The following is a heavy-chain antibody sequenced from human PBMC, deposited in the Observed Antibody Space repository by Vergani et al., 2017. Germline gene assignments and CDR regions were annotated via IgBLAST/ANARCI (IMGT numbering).Heavy chain of an antibody. D-gene: IGHD2-2*01. CDR1: GGSISSSSYY. V-gene: IGHV4-39*01. J-gene: IGHJ3*02. CDR2: IYYSGST. Sequence: QLQLQESGPGLVKPSETLSLTCTVSGGSISSSSYYWGWIRQPPGKGLEWIGSIYYSGSTYYNPSLKSRGTISVDTSKNQFSLKLSSVTAADTAVYYCARHGDCSSTSCYPREAFDIWGQGTMVTVSS. CDR3: ARHGDCSSTSCYPREAFDI.